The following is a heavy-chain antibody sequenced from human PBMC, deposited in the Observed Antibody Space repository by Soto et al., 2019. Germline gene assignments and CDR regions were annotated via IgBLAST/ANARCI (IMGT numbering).Heavy chain of an antibody. Sequence: GGSLRLSSQASGFTFSSYGMHWVRQAPGKGLVWVAVISYEGSNKYYADSVKGRFTISRDNSKNTLYLQMNSLRAEDTAVYYCAKESMVRGIVFYFDYWGQGTLGTVSS. D-gene: IGHD3-10*01. CDR2: ISYEGSNK. V-gene: IGHV3-30*18. J-gene: IGHJ4*02. CDR3: AKESMVRGIVFYFDY. CDR1: GFTFSSYG.